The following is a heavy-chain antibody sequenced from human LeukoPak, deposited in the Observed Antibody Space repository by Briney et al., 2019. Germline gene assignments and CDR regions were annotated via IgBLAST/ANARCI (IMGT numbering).Heavy chain of an antibody. CDR2: INHSGST. J-gene: IGHJ6*02. D-gene: IGHD6-13*01. CDR1: GGSFSGYY. V-gene: IGHV4-34*01. Sequence: SETLSLTCAVYGGSFSGYYWSWIRQPPGKGLEWIGEINHSGSTNYNPSLKSRVTISVDTSKNQFSLKLSSVTAADTAVYYCARGGIAEAGQGRNYYYYGMDVWGQGTTVTVSS. CDR3: ARGGIAEAGQGRNYYYYGMDV.